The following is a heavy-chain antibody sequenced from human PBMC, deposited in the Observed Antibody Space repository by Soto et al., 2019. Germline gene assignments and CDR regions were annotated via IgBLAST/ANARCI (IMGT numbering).Heavy chain of an antibody. Sequence: QVQLVESGGGVVQPGRSLRLSCAASGFTFSSYAMHWVRQAPGKGLEWVAVISYDGSNNYYADSVKGRFTISRDNSKNTLFLQMNSLRAEDTAVYYCARVGRLHYFDYWGQGTLVTVSS. CDR1: GFTFSSYA. CDR2: ISYDGSNN. V-gene: IGHV3-30-3*01. CDR3: ARVGRLHYFDY. D-gene: IGHD4-17*01. J-gene: IGHJ4*02.